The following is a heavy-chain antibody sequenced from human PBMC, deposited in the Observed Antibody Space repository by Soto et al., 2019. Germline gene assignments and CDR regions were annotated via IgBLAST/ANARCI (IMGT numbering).Heavy chain of an antibody. V-gene: IGHV1-69*01. CDR3: ARDQILCDWNYYYYGMDV. CDR2: IIPIFGTA. Sequence: QVQLVQSGAEVKKPGSSVKVSCKASGGTFSSYAISWVRQAPGQGLEWMGGIIPIFGTANYAQKFQGRVTITADESTSTAYMELSSLRSEDTAVHYCARDQILCDWNYYYYGMDVWGQGTTVTVSS. J-gene: IGHJ6*02. CDR1: GGTFSSYA. D-gene: IGHD1-1*01.